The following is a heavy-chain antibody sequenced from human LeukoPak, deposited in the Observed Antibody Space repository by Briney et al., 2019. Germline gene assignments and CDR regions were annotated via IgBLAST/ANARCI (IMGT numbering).Heavy chain of an antibody. V-gene: IGHV3-30*18. CDR3: AKQSGADRGHLDF. CDR2: ISYDGSNK. Sequence: GGSLRLSCAASGFTFSSYGMHWVCQAPGKGLEWVAIISYDGSNKYYADSVKGRFTISRDNSKNTLYLQMNSLRPEDTAVYYCAKQSGADRGHLDFWGQGTLVTVSS. CDR1: GFTFSSYG. D-gene: IGHD4/OR15-4a*01. J-gene: IGHJ4*02.